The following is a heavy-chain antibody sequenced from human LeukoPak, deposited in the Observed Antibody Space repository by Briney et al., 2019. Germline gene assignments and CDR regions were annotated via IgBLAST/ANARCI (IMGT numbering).Heavy chain of an antibody. V-gene: IGHV6-1*01. J-gene: IGHJ3*02. CDR2: TYYRSKWYN. D-gene: IGHD2-21*02. CDR3: TRKEVPLVVTGITGPAFDI. Sequence: SQTLSLTCAISGDSVSSNSAAWNWIRQSPSRGLEWLGRTYYRSKWYNDYAVSVKSRITTNPDTSKNQFSLQLNSVTPEDTAVYYCTRKEVPLVVTGITGPAFDIWGQGTLVTISS. CDR1: GDSVSSNSAA.